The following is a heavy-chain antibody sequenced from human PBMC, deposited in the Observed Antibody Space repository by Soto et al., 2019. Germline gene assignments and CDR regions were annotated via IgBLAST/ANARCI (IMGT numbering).Heavy chain of an antibody. V-gene: IGHV1-8*01. Sequence: QVQLVQSGAEVKKPGASVKVSCKASGYTFTTYDINWVRQAAGQGLEWVGLMNPNSGNTAYAQKFQGRVSMTRDTSISTAYMEVSSLRSEDTAVYYCARGFRHQLYYYYFMDVWGKGTTVTVSS. J-gene: IGHJ6*03. CDR3: ARGFRHQLYYYYFMDV. D-gene: IGHD2-2*01. CDR2: MNPNSGNT. CDR1: GYTFTTYD.